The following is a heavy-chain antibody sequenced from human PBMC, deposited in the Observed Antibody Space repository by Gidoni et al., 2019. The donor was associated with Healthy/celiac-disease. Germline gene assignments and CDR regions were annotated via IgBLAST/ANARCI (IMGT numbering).Heavy chain of an antibody. CDR1: GFTFSSYA. V-gene: IGHV3-23*01. J-gene: IGHJ6*02. Sequence: EVQLLELGGGLLQPGGPLRLACPDSGFTFSSYARSWVRHDPGKELEGVSAISSSGGSTYSADSVKGRFTISRDNCKNTLYLQMNSLRAENTAVYYCAKEATLDDYGDYSTGMDVWGQGATVTVSS. D-gene: IGHD4-17*01. CDR2: ISSSGGST. CDR3: AKEATLDDYGDYSTGMDV.